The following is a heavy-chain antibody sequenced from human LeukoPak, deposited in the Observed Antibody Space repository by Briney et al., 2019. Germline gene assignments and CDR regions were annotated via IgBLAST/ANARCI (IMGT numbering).Heavy chain of an antibody. Sequence: PGGSLRLSCAASGFTFSSYTIHWVRQAPGKRLEWVAVISYDGSNKFYADSVKGRFTISRDNSKNTLFLQMNSLRVEDTAVYYCARTGSLTKNWFDPWGQGTLVTVSS. CDR3: ARTGSLTKNWFDP. V-gene: IGHV3-30*04. D-gene: IGHD3-10*01. CDR2: ISYDGSNK. CDR1: GFTFSSYT. J-gene: IGHJ5*02.